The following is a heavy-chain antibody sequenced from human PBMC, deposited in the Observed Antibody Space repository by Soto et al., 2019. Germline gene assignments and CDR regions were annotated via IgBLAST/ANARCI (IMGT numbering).Heavy chain of an antibody. CDR1: GFTFSNYW. V-gene: IGHV3-7*01. CDR3: AARTVTTDRQQKNWFDP. CDR2: IKQDGSEI. Sequence: EVQLVESGGGLVQPGGSLRLSCAASGFTFSNYWMNWVRQAPGKGLEWVANIKQDGSEIYYVDSVKGRFTISRDNAKNSLYLQMNSLRVEDTAVYFCAARTVTTDRQQKNWFDPWGQGTPVTVSS. D-gene: IGHD4-17*01. J-gene: IGHJ5*02.